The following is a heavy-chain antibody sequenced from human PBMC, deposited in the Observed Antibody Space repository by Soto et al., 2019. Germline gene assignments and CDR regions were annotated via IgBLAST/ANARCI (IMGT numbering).Heavy chain of an antibody. CDR2: IWSDGSKK. J-gene: IGHJ3*02. V-gene: IGHV3-33*01. CDR3: ARDWDNACDI. D-gene: IGHD1-1*01. Sequence: QVQLVESGGGVVQPGGSLRLSCAASGFTFSRYGMHWVRQAPGKRLEWVAIIWSDGSKKYYADSVKGRSTTSRDNSKNTLYLQMNSLRAEETAVYFCARDWDNACDIWGQGTMVTVSS. CDR1: GFTFSRYG.